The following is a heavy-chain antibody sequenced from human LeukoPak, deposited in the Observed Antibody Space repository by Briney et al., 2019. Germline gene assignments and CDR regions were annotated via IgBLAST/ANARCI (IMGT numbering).Heavy chain of an antibody. Sequence: ASVKVSCKASGYTFTSYAMHWVRQAPGQRLEWMGWINAGNGNTKYSHKFQGRVTITRDTSASTAYMELSSLSSEDTAVYYCARVVWFGESSFDYWGQGTLVTVSS. CDR2: INAGNGNT. J-gene: IGHJ4*02. CDR3: ARVVWFGESSFDY. V-gene: IGHV1-3*01. CDR1: GYTFTSYA. D-gene: IGHD3-10*01.